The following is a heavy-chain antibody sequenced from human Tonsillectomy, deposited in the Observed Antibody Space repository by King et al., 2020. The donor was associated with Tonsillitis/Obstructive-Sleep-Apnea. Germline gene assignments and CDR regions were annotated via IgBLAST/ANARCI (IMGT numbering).Heavy chain of an antibody. J-gene: IGHJ6*03. CDR2: ISDSGTTI. CDR1: AFTFSSYE. D-gene: IGHD2-2*03. Sequence: QLVQSGGNLVQPGGSLRLSCTASAFTFSSYEMNWVRQAPGKGLEWISYISDSGTTISYADSVKGRFTISRDNAKNSLYLQMSSLRAEDKAVYYCASLGIVVVEGDEGDYYNYMDVWGTGTTVTVSS. CDR3: ASLGIVVVEGDEGDYYNYMDV. V-gene: IGHV3-48*03.